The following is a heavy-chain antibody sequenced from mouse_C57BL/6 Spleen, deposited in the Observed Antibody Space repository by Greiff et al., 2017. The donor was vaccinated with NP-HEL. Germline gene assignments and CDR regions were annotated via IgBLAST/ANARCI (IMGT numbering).Heavy chain of an antibody. CDR2: IDPSDSYT. D-gene: IGHD3-3*01. CDR1: GYTFTSYW. J-gene: IGHJ4*01. V-gene: IGHV1-50*01. CDR3: ARWAGKRMDY. Sequence: QVQLQQPGAELVKPGASVKLSCKASGYTFTSYWMQWVKQRPGQGLEWIGEIDPSDSYTNYNQKFKGKATLTVDTSFSTAYMQLSSLTSEDSAVYYCARWAGKRMDYWGQGTSVTVSS.